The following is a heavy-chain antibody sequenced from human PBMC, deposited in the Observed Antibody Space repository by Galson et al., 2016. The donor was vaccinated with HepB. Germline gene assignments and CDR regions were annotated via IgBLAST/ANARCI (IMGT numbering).Heavy chain of an antibody. D-gene: IGHD3-22*01. V-gene: IGHV3-11*05. CDR3: AKDYDSSARYEGY. J-gene: IGHJ4*02. CDR1: GFTFSDFF. Sequence: SLRLSCAASGFTFSDFFMTWIRQAPGKGLEWVSYISSSSGDNTYYADSVKGRFTISRDNSKNTLYLQMNSLRAEDTAVYYCAKDYDSSARYEGYWGQGTLVTVSS. CDR2: ISSSSGDNT.